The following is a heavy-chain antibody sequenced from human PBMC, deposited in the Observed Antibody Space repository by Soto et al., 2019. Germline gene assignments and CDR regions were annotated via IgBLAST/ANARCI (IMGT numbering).Heavy chain of an antibody. J-gene: IGHJ6*02. CDR2: ISGYNEKT. CDR3: AREGYCSSGSCALYSHDYFGMDV. Sequence: QVQLVQSGAEVKKPGASVKLSCKASGYTFNRYGISWVRQAPGQGLEWMGWISGYNEKTKYAQNFQGRVTMSTDTSTTAAYMELRSLTSDDTAVYFCAREGYCSSGSCALYSHDYFGMDVWGQGTTVTVSS. V-gene: IGHV1-18*01. CDR1: GYTFNRYG. D-gene: IGHD2-15*01.